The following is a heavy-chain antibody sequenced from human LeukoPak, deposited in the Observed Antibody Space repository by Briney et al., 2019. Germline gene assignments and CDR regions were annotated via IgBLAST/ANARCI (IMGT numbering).Heavy chain of an antibody. D-gene: IGHD2-2*01. CDR1: AFTFSNYA. Sequence: GGSLRLSCAASAFTFSNYAMHWVRQAPGKGLEYVSAISSNGDSTYYANSVKGRFTISRDNSKNTLYLQMGSLRAEDMAVYYCARDHCSSISCRGPFDPWGQGTLVTVSS. V-gene: IGHV3-64*01. CDR2: ISSNGDST. J-gene: IGHJ5*02. CDR3: ARDHCSSISCRGPFDP.